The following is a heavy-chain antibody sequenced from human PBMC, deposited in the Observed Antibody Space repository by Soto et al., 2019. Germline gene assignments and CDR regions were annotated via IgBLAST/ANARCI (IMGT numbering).Heavy chain of an antibody. CDR1: NDSISSYY. CDR2: IFYSGTT. Sequence: ETLSLTCTVSNDSISSYYWSWIRQPPGKGLEWIGYIFYSGTTNYNPSLKSRVTISVDRSKSQFSLKLTSVTAADTAVYYCVRELSRGWFDPWGQGTLVTVSS. V-gene: IGHV4-59*01. D-gene: IGHD2-15*01. J-gene: IGHJ5*02. CDR3: VRELSRGWFDP.